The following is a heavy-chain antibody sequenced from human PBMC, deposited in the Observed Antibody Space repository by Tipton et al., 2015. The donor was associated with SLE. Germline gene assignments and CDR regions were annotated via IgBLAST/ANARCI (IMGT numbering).Heavy chain of an antibody. Sequence: GLVKPSETLSLTCGVYDGSFSAYNWNWIRQSPGKGLEWSGEINHSGSANYNPSLKSRVTISVDTSKNQFSLRLPSVTAAATAVYFCARRSGGWLYFDSWGQGTLVTVSS. CDR1: DGSFSAYN. CDR3: ARRSGGWLYFDS. D-gene: IGHD2-15*01. V-gene: IGHV4-34*01. J-gene: IGHJ4*02. CDR2: INHSGSA.